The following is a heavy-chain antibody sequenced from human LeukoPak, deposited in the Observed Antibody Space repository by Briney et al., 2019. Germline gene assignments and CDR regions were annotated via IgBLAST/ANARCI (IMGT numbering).Heavy chain of an antibody. J-gene: IGHJ4*02. Sequence: GGSLRLSCAASGFTFSTYAMHWVRQAPGKGLEWVALISYDGSYKYYADSVKGRFTISRDNSKNTLYLQMNSLRAADTAVYYCAKDTVNSGSSYWGQGTLVTVSS. D-gene: IGHD6-19*01. CDR2: ISYDGSYK. V-gene: IGHV3-30*04. CDR1: GFTFSTYA. CDR3: AKDTVNSGSSY.